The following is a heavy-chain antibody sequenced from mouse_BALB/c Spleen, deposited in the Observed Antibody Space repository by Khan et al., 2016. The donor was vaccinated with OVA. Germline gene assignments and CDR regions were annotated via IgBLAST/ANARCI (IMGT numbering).Heavy chain of an antibody. CDR2: IYPGSGNT. D-gene: IGHD1-1*01. J-gene: IGHJ2*01. Sequence: QVQLQQSGPVLVKPGASVKMSCKASGYTFSDSVMNWVKQRTGQGLEWIGQIYPGSGNTYYNEKFKGKATLTTDKSSNTAYMQLSSLTSEDSAVYCCARAGYGSLVYWGQGTALTVSS. CDR1: GYTFSDSV. CDR3: ARAGYGSLVY. V-gene: IGHV1-77*01.